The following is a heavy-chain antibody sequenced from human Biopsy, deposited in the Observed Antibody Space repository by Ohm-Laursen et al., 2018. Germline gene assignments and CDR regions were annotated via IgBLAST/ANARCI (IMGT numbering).Heavy chain of an antibody. CDR2: INHRATT. V-gene: IGHV4-34*01. D-gene: IGHD2-21*01. CDR3: VRGTVTGFNALILWPGRGWFDS. Sequence: SETLSLTCAVYGKTFSDYYWTWIRQPTGKGLEWIGEINHRATTSYNPSLKSGVANSVDTSKNEFSLTLSSLTAADRAMYDCVRGTVTGFNALILWPGRGWFDSWGQGTPVTVSS. J-gene: IGHJ5*01. CDR1: GKTFSDYY.